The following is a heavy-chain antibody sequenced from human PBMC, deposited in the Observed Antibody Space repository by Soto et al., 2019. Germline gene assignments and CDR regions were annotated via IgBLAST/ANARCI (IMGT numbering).Heavy chain of an antibody. V-gene: IGHV3-11*01. CDR2: ISSSGTVT. J-gene: IGHJ5*02. CDR3: ARKGPRAARPNH. Sequence: QVQLVESGGGLVRPGGSLRLSCAASGFTFRDYDMSWIRQAPGKGLEWVSCISSSGTVTNYADSLKGRFTISRDNAQNSLYGEMNSLRVEDTAVYYCARKGPRAARPNHWGQGTLVTVSS. D-gene: IGHD6-6*01. CDR1: GFTFRDYD.